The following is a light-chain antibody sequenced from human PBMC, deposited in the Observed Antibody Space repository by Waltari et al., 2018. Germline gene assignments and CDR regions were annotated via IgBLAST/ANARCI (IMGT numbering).Light chain of an antibody. CDR3: ALYTGSGTCV. CDR2: KAN. V-gene: IGLV8-61*01. Sequence: WHTQNPGQSPLTLFYKANARASEVPSRCSGSIIGNTAALTITGADADDESDYYCALYTGSGTCVFGEGTRLTVL. J-gene: IGLJ3*02.